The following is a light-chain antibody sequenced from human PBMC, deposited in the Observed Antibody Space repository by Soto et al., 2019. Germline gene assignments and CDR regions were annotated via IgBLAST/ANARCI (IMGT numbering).Light chain of an antibody. J-gene: IGLJ2*01. V-gene: IGLV1-40*01. Sequence: QSVLTQPPSVSGAPGQGVTISCTGSTSNIGSGYDVHWYQQVPGLAPKLLIYANINRPSGVPDRFSGSKSGTSASLAITGLQAEDEADYYCATWDGSLPGEVFGGGTKLTVL. CDR1: TSNIGSGYD. CDR2: ANI. CDR3: ATWDGSLPGEV.